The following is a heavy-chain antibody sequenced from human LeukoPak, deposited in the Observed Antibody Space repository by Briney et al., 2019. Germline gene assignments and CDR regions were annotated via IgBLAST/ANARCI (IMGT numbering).Heavy chain of an antibody. D-gene: IGHD5-18*01. CDR3: ARSRYSYGVYYYYMDV. Sequence: ASVKVSCKASGGTFSSYAISWVRQAPGQGLEWMGGIIPIFGTANYAQKFQGRVTITADKSTSTAYMELSSLRSEDTAVYYCARSRYSYGVYYYYMDVWGKGTTVTASS. CDR1: GGTFSSYA. CDR2: IIPIFGTA. J-gene: IGHJ6*03. V-gene: IGHV1-69*06.